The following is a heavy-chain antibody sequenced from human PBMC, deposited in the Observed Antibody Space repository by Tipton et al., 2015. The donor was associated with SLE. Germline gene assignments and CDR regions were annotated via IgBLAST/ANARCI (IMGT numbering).Heavy chain of an antibody. V-gene: IGHV4-34*09. CDR3: ARHDVTVHHYFDY. Sequence: LRLSCAASGFTFSTYWMHWVRQAPGKGLEWIGCIHPSGSTHYNPSLKSRPFMSLDTSKNQFSLSLSSVTAADTAVYYCARHDVTVHHYFDYWGRGTLVTVSS. J-gene: IGHJ4*02. CDR2: IHPSGST. CDR1: GFTFSTYW. D-gene: IGHD2-21*02.